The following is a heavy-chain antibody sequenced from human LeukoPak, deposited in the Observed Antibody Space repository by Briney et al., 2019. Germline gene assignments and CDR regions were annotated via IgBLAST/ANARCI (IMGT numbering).Heavy chain of an antibody. J-gene: IGHJ4*02. V-gene: IGHV3-74*01. D-gene: IGHD6-19*01. CDR3: ATSEARSNGWYVY. Sequence: PGGSLRLSCAASGFTFSSYWMHWVRQAPGKGLVWVSRINSDGSSTSYAASVKGRFTISRDNAKNMLYLQMNSLRAEDTAVYYCATSEARSNGWYVYWGQGTLVTVSS. CDR2: INSDGSST. CDR1: GFTFSSYW.